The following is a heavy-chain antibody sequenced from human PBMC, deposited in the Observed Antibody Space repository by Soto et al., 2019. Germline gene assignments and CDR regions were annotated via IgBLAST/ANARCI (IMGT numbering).Heavy chain of an antibody. D-gene: IGHD2-8*01. CDR2: IIPVVGTT. J-gene: IGHJ4*02. CDR3: ARGLLYATTYFDY. V-gene: IGHV1-69*06. CDR1: GDTFTTNS. Sequence: QVQLVQSGAEVKKPGSSVKVSCKASGDTFTTNSLNWVRQAPGQGLVWMGGIIPVVGTTKYAQKYQDRVTITGDKSTNTAYMELSSLRSDDTAVYYCARGLLYATTYFDYWGQGTLVTVSS.